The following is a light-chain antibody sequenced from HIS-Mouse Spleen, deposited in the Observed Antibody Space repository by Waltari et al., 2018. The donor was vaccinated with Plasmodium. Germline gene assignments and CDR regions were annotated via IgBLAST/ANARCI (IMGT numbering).Light chain of an antibody. CDR3: VLYMGSGIWV. CDR1: SGSVSTSYY. J-gene: IGLJ2*01. V-gene: IGLV8-61*01. CDR2: STN. Sequence: QTVVTQEPSFSVSPGGTVTLTCGLSSGSVSTSYYPSWSQQTPGQAPRTLIYSTNTRSSGVPERFSGSILGNKAALTITGAQADDESDYYCVLYMGSGIWVFGGGTKLTVL.